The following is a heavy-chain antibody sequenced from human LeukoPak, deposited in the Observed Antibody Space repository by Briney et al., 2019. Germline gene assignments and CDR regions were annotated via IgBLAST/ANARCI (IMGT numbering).Heavy chain of an antibody. D-gene: IGHD3-22*01. J-gene: IGHJ4*02. V-gene: IGHV1-46*01. CDR3: ATLDSSGYDDY. CDR2: IYPGGGST. CDR1: GYTFTSYY. Sequence: ASVKVSCKASGYTFTSYYIHWVRQGPGQGLEWMGIIYPGGGSTSYAQKFQGRVTMTRDTSISTAYMELSRLRSDDTVVYYCATLDSSGYDDYWGQGTLVTVSS.